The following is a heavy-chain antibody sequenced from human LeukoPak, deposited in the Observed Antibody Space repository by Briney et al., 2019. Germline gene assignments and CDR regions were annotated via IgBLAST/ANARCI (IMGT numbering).Heavy chain of an antibody. D-gene: IGHD5-18*01. Sequence: ASVTVSCKASGYTFTGYYMHWVRQAPGQGLEWMGWINPNSGGTNYAQKFQGRVTMTRDTSISTAYMELSRLRSDDTAVYYCAESGYSYGRHAFDYWGQGTLVTVSS. V-gene: IGHV1-2*02. CDR3: AESGYSYGRHAFDY. CDR1: GYTFTGYY. J-gene: IGHJ4*02. CDR2: INPNSGGT.